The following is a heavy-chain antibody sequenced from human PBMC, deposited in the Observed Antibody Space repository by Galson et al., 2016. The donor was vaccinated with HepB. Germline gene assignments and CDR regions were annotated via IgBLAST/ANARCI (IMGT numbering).Heavy chain of an antibody. CDR1: GFTFSSYD. CDR2: IGTAGDT. Sequence: SLRLSCAASGFTFSSYDMHWVRQATGKGLEWVSTIGTAGDTYYPGSVKARFTLSRENAKNSLYLQMNSLRAGDTAVYYCARGAARPGDWYFDLWGRGTLVTVSS. V-gene: IGHV3-13*04. J-gene: IGHJ2*01. CDR3: ARGAARPGDWYFDL. D-gene: IGHD6-6*01.